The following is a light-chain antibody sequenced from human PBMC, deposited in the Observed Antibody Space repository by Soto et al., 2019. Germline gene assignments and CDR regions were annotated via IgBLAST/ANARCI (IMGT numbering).Light chain of an antibody. CDR2: AAS. Sequence: DIQMTQSPSSLSASVGDRVTITCRASEGITNDLVWYQQKRGKAPNRXIFAASTLHSGVPSRFSGSGSGTDFTLTISGLQPEDFATYYCLLDFRYFWAFGQGTQVDI. V-gene: IGKV1-17*01. CDR1: EGITND. CDR3: LLDFRYFWA. J-gene: IGKJ1*01.